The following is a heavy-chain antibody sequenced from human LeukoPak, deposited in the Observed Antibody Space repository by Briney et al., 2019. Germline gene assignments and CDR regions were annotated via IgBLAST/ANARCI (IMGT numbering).Heavy chain of an antibody. CDR1: GFTFSSYA. CDR3: EGMGYGSGSRDY. V-gene: IGHV3-23*01. Sequence: PGGSLRLSCAASGFTFSSYAMSGVRQAPGKGLEWVSAISGSGGSTYYADSVKGRFTISRDNSKNTLYLQMNSLRAEDTAVYYCEGMGYGSGSRDYWGQGTLVTVSS. D-gene: IGHD3-10*01. CDR2: ISGSGGST. J-gene: IGHJ4*02.